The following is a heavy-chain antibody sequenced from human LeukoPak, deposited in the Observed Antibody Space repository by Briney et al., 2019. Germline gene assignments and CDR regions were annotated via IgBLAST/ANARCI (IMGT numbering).Heavy chain of an antibody. Sequence: ASVKVSCKASGYTFTSYGISWVRQAPGQGLEWMRWISAYNGNTNYAQKLQGRVTMTIDISTSTAFMELRSLRSDDTAVYYCARGTGYCSSTSCYTNWGQGTLVTVSS. V-gene: IGHV1-18*01. CDR2: ISAYNGNT. J-gene: IGHJ4*02. D-gene: IGHD2-2*02. CDR3: ARGTGYCSSTSCYTN. CDR1: GYTFTSYG.